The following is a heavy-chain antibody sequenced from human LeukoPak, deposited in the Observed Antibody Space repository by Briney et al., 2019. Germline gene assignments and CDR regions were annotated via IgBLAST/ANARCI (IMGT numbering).Heavy chain of an antibody. CDR3: ARDRGTSSLYLVN. CDR2: TQNDGNNK. V-gene: IGHV3-30*02. D-gene: IGHD6-6*01. CDR1: GFTFSSYW. Sequence: PGGSLRLSCAASGFTFSSYWMTWVHQAAGKGLEWVAFTQNDGNNKKYADFVKGRFTISRDNSKNTLYLQMNSLRAEDTAVYYCARDRGTSSLYLVNWGQGTLVTVSS. J-gene: IGHJ4*02.